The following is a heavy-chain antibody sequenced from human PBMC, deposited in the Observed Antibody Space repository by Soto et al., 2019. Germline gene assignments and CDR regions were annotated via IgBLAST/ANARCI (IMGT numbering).Heavy chain of an antibody. CDR2: IIPIFRTP. CDR1: GGTFGNSA. V-gene: IGHV1-69*12. CDR3: ARDKDRQQLGGNYYYGIDV. J-gene: IGHJ6*02. Sequence: QVQLVQSGAEVKKPGSSVTVSCKASGGTFGNSAVSWVRQAPGQGLEWMGGIIPIFRTPDYAQKFQGRVTITADESTSTVYMELTSLRSEDTAVYYCARDKDRQQLGGNYYYGIDVWCQGTTVTVSS. D-gene: IGHD3-3*02.